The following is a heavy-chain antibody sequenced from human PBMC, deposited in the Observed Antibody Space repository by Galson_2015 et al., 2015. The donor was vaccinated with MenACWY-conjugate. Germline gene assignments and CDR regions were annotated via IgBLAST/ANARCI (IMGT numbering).Heavy chain of an antibody. V-gene: IGHV3-48*02. D-gene: IGHD3-16*01. CDR3: ARRQRIITYAVDGGVDGMDV. CDR1: GFNLNFYA. J-gene: IGHJ6*02. Sequence: FLRLSCAASGFNLNFYALNWVRQAPGKGLEWVSFISLSGSTVHYADSVKGRFTISRDHAKKSLYLQLNSLRDEDTAVYFCARRQRIITYAVDGGVDGMDVWGQGTTVIVSS. CDR2: ISLSGSTV.